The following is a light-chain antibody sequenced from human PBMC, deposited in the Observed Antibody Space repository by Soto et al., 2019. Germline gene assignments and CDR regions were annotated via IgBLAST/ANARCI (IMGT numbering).Light chain of an antibody. J-gene: IGKJ4*01. CDR2: GAS. Sequence: EIVMTQSPATLSVSPGERATLSCRASQSVSSNLAWYQQKPGQGPRLLIYGASSRATGIPARFSGSGSGTEFPLPTSSLQSKDFAVYYGQQYSNWPLVTFGGGTKVDIK. CDR3: QQYSNWPLVT. CDR1: QSVSSN. V-gene: IGKV3-15*01.